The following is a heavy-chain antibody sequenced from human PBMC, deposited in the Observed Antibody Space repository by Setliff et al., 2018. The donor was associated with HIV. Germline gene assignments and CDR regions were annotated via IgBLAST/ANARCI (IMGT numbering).Heavy chain of an antibody. D-gene: IGHD6-19*01. J-gene: IGHJ4*02. CDR1: GFIFSSYG. CDR3: ARGVRDNSGWSSYYFDY. CDR2: MKYDGTEI. Sequence: GGSLRLSCAASGFIFSSYGMHWVRQAPGKGLEWVANMKYDGTEIYYVDAVMGRFTISRANAKKSVFLHMNSLRGEDTAVYYCARGVRDNSGWSSYYFDYWGQGTLVTVSS. V-gene: IGHV3-7*01.